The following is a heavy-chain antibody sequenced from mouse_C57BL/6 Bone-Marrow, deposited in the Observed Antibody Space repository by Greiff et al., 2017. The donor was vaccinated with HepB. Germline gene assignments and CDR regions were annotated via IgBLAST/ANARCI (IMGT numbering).Heavy chain of an antibody. D-gene: IGHD2-5*01. Sequence: QVQLQQPGAELVKPGASVKLSCKASGYTFTSYWMQWVKQRPGPGLEWIGEIDPSDSYTNYNPKFKGKATFTVDTSSSTAYMQLSSLTSEDSAVYFCARGSNLAWFAYWGQGTLVTVSA. CDR1: GYTFTSYW. J-gene: IGHJ3*01. CDR3: ARGSNLAWFAY. CDR2: IDPSDSYT. V-gene: IGHV1-50*01.